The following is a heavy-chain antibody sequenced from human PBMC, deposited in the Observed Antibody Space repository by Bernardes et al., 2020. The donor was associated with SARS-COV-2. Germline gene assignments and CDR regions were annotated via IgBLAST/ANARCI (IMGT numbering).Heavy chain of an antibody. V-gene: IGHV3-7*01. CDR3: ARDRLAVTGTYYYYGMDV. Sequence: GGSLRLSCAASGFTFSTYWMSWVRQAPGKGLEWVANIMEDGREQYYVDSVKGRFAISRDNANNSLYLQMSGLRAGDTAVYYCARDRLAVTGTYYYYGMDVWGPGTTVTVSS. CDR2: IMEDGREQ. D-gene: IGHD6-19*01. CDR1: GFTFSTYW. J-gene: IGHJ6*02.